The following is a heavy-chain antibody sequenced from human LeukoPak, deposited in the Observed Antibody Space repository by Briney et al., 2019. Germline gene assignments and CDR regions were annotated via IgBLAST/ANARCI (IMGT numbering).Heavy chain of an antibody. CDR3: AREHCSSTSCYTAWFDP. J-gene: IGHJ5*02. D-gene: IGHD2-2*02. Sequence: GASVKVSCKASGYTFTSYDINWVRQATGQGLEWMGWMNPNSGDTGYAQKFQGRVTITRNTSISTAYMELSRLRSDDTAVYYCAREHCSSTSCYTAWFDPWGQGTLVTVSS. CDR1: GYTFTSYD. CDR2: MNPNSGDT. V-gene: IGHV1-8*03.